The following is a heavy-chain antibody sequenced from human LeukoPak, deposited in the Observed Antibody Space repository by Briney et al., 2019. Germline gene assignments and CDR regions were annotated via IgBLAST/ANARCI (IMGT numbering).Heavy chain of an antibody. V-gene: IGHV4-59*01. J-gene: IGHJ4*02. D-gene: IGHD3-10*01. CDR1: GGSISSYY. CDR3: ARDTPYGSWCYHDY. Sequence: SETLSLTCTVSGGSISSYYWSWIRQAPGKGLEWIGYIYYSGSTNYNPSLKSRVTISVDTSKNQFSLKLSSVTAADTAVYYCARDTPYGSWCYHDYWGQGTLVTVSS. CDR2: IYYSGST.